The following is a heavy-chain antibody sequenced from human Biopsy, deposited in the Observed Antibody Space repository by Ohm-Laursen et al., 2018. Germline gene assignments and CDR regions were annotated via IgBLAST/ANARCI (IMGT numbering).Heavy chain of an antibody. Sequence: SETLSLTCAVYGGSFSGYYWSWIRQPPGKGLEWIGEINNSGSTNYNPSLKSRVTISVDTSKNQFSLKLSSVTAADTAVYYCARGRLRAVARFDYWGQGTLVTVSS. D-gene: IGHD6-19*01. V-gene: IGHV4-34*01. CDR1: GGSFSGYY. CDR3: ARGRLRAVARFDY. J-gene: IGHJ4*02. CDR2: INNSGST.